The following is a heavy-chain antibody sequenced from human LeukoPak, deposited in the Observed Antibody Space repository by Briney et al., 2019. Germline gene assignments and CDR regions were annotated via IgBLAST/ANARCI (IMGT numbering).Heavy chain of an antibody. V-gene: IGHV4-59*01. Sequence: SETLSLTYSVSGGSISPYYWSWIRQPPGKGLEWIGYIYYSGTTNYNPSLQSRVTISVATSKNQFSLKLSSVTAADTALYYCARDRASAGGFDYWGQGTLVTVSS. CDR3: ARDRASAGGFDY. CDR1: GGSISPYY. CDR2: IYYSGTT. J-gene: IGHJ4*02. D-gene: IGHD2-15*01.